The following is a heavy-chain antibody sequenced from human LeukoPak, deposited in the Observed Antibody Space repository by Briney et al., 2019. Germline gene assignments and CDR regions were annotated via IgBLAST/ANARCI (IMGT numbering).Heavy chain of an antibody. CDR1: GGSFSGYY. Sequence: SETLSLTCAVYGGSFSGYYWSWIRQPPGKGPEWIGEINHSGSTNYNPSLKSRVTISVDTSKNQFSLKLSSVTAADTAVYYCARHSGGTYYVNFDPWGQGTLVTVSS. D-gene: IGHD1-26*01. CDR2: INHSGST. CDR3: ARHSGGTYYVNFDP. J-gene: IGHJ5*02. V-gene: IGHV4-34*01.